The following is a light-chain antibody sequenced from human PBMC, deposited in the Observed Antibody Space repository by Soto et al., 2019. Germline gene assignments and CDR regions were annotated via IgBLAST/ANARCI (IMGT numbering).Light chain of an antibody. CDR2: AAS. Sequence: DIQMTQSPSSLSASVGDRVTITCRASQSISSYLNWYQQKPGKAPKLLIYAASSLQSGVPSRFSGSGSGTDFTLTISSLQPEDFAPYYCQQSYSTPPGLTFGGGTKVEIK. J-gene: IGKJ4*01. V-gene: IGKV1-39*01. CDR3: QQSYSTPPGLT. CDR1: QSISSY.